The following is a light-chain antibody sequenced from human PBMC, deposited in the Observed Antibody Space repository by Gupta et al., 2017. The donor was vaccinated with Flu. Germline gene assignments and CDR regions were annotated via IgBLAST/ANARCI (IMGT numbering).Light chain of an antibody. J-gene: IGLJ2*01. V-gene: IGLV3-21*02. CDR2: DDV. CDR1: NIRSKS. CDR3: QVGDIDSDHRHVI. Sequence: SYVLTQSPSVSVAPGQTATITCGGNNIRSKSVNWYQQKPGQAPLLVVYDDVDRPSGIPERFSGSNSGNTATLTISRVEAGDEADYYCQVGDIDSDHRHVIFGGGTRLTVL.